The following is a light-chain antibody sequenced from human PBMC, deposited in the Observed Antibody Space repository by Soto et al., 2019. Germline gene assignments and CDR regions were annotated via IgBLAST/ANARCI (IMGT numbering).Light chain of an antibody. Sequence: DIQMTQSPSTLSASVGDRVTITCRASQTISNWLAWYQQKPGKAPKLLIYDASSLESGVPSRFSGSGSETEFTLTISSLQPDDFATYYCQQYNSYSYTFGQGTKLEIK. J-gene: IGKJ2*01. V-gene: IGKV1-5*01. CDR1: QTISNW. CDR2: DAS. CDR3: QQYNSYSYT.